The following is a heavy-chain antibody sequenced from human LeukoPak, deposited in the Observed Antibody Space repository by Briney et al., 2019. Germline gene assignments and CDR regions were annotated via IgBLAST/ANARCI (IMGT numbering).Heavy chain of an antibody. J-gene: IGHJ6*02. V-gene: IGHV3-7*01. CDR1: GFTFSSYW. CDR2: IKQDGSEK. CDR3: ARYCGGDCYGMDV. Sequence: GGSLRLSCVASGFTFSSYWMSWVHQAPGKGLEWVANIKQDGSEKHYVDSVKGRFTISRDNAKNSLYLQMNSLRAEDTAVYYCARYCGGDCYGMDVWGQGTTVTVSS. D-gene: IGHD2-21*01.